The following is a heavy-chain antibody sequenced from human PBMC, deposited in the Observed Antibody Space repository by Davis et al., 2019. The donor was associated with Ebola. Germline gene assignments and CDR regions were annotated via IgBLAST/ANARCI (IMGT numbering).Heavy chain of an antibody. CDR3: AKSGIQLWNRDFDY. CDR1: GFTFSSYA. J-gene: IGHJ4*02. Sequence: GGSLRLSCAASGFTFSSYAMSWVRQAPGKGLEWVSAISGSGGSTYYADSVKGRFTISRDNSKNTLYLQMNSLRAEDTTVYYCAKSGIQLWNRDFDYWGQGTLVTVSS. CDR2: ISGSGGST. V-gene: IGHV3-23*01. D-gene: IGHD5-18*01.